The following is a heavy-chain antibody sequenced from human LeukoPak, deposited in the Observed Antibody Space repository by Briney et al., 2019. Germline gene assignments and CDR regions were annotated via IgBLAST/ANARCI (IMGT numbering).Heavy chain of an antibody. CDR3: ARGDCSGGSCYSFLGSY. J-gene: IGHJ4*02. CDR2: INPSGGST. CDR1: GYTFTSYY. Sequence: ASVKVSCKASGYTFTSYYMHWVRQAPGQGLEWMGIINPSGGSTSYAQKFQGRVTMTRDTSTSTVYMELSSLRSEDTAVYYCARGDCSGGSCYSFLGSYWGQGTLVTVSS. D-gene: IGHD2-15*01. V-gene: IGHV1-46*01.